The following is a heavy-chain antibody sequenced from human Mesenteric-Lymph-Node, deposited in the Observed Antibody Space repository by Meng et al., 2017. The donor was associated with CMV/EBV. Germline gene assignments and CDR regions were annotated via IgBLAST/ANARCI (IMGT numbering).Heavy chain of an antibody. Sequence: SQTLSLTGTVSGYSISSGYYWGWSRQPPGKGLEWIGNIYHRGGTYYNPSLRSRVTISLDTSKNQFSLSLSSVTAADTALYYCARDLEMATIHKYYYGMDVWGQGTTVTVSS. CDR1: GYSISSGYY. D-gene: IGHD5-24*01. CDR2: IYHRGGT. CDR3: ARDLEMATIHKYYYGMDV. V-gene: IGHV4-38-2*02. J-gene: IGHJ6*02.